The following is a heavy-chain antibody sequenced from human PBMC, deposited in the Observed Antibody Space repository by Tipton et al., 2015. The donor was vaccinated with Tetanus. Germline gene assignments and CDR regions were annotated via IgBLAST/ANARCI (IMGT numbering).Heavy chain of an antibody. V-gene: IGHV3-7*03. CDR1: GITINGYW. CDR3: ARTSGYFRSGAYIDV. CDR2: IKEDASEI. J-gene: IGHJ2*01. Sequence: GSLRLSCAASGITINGYWTIWVRQAPGKGLERVANIKEDASEIHYVDSVRGRFTTSRDNAENSLFLQMNSLRAEDTAVYYCARTSGYFRSGAYIDVWGRGTLVTVSS. D-gene: IGHD3-10*01.